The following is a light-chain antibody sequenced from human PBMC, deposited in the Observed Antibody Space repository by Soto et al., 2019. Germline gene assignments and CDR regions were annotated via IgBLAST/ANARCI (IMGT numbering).Light chain of an antibody. J-gene: IGKJ1*01. CDR3: QQFGGSSRT. Sequence: EIVFTQSPYTLSLSPGERATLSCRASQGISNTYLAWYQQKPGQAPRLLIYGASFRATGIPDRFTGSGSGTDFTLTITRLEPEDFAVYYCQQFGGSSRTFGQGTKVDIK. CDR2: GAS. V-gene: IGKV3-20*01. CDR1: QGISNTY.